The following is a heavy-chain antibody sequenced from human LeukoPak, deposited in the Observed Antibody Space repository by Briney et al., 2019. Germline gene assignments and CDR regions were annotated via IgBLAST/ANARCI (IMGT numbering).Heavy chain of an antibody. Sequence: GGSLRLSYAASGFTFSSYAMSWVRQAPGKGLEWVSAISGSGGSTYYADSVKGRFTISRDNSKNTLYLQMNSLRAEDTAVYYCAKGSWAAVTTFDYWGQGTLVTVSS. D-gene: IGHD4-17*01. J-gene: IGHJ4*02. V-gene: IGHV3-23*01. CDR2: ISGSGGST. CDR1: GFTFSSYA. CDR3: AKGSWAAVTTFDY.